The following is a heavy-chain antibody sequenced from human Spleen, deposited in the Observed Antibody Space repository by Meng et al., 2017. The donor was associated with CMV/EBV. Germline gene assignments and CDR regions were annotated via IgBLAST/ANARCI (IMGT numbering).Heavy chain of an antibody. CDR1: GFTLSTNA. J-gene: IGHJ6*02. CDR2: MSAAGKI. Sequence: GESLKISCAASGFTLSTNAMHWVRQTAGRGLEWVGAMSAAGKIYYLDSLKGRFFISRDDAKNTLYLQMNSLRAEDTAVYYCARSGYTAMVRTYYYYGMDVWGQGTTVTVSS. V-gene: IGHV3-13*01. D-gene: IGHD5-18*01. CDR3: ARSGYTAMVRTYYYYGMDV.